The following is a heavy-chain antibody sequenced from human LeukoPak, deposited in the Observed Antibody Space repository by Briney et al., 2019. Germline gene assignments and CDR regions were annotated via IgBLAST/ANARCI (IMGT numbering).Heavy chain of an antibody. V-gene: IGHV4-31*03. CDR3: ARAGPYCSGGSCYLPDY. CDR1: GGSISSGGYY. CDR2: IYYSGST. D-gene: IGHD2-15*01. Sequence: PSQTLSLTCTVSGGSISSGGYYCSWIRQHPGKGLEWSGYIYYSGSTYYNPSLKSRVTISVDTSKNQFSLKLSSVTAADTAVYYCARAGPYCSGGSCYLPDYWGQGTLVTVSS. J-gene: IGHJ4*02.